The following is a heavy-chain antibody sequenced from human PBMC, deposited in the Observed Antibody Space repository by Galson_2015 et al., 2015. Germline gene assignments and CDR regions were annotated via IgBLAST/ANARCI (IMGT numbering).Heavy chain of an antibody. V-gene: IGHV3-30*18. D-gene: IGHD6-13*01. CDR3: AKGDSSSSSFDH. J-gene: IGHJ4*02. CDR2: ISYDGRNK. Sequence: SLRLSCAASGFTFGSYGMHWVRQSPGKGLEWVADISYDGRNKYYADSVKGRFTISRDNSKKMLHMQMNSLRAEDASGYYCAKGDSSSSSFDHWGPGTLVTVSS. CDR1: GFTFGSYG.